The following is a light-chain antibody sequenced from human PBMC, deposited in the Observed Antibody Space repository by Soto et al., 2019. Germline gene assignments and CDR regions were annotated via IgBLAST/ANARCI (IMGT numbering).Light chain of an antibody. CDR2: DVN. Sequence: QSVLTQPRSVSGSPGQSVTFSCTGTSGDIGAYNYVSWYQFHPGKAPKMIIYDVNKRPSGVPDRFSGSKSGNTASLTISWLQAEDEADYYCAAWDDSLNGPVFGGGTKVTVL. CDR1: SGDIGAYNY. J-gene: IGLJ3*02. CDR3: AAWDDSLNGPV. V-gene: IGLV2-11*01.